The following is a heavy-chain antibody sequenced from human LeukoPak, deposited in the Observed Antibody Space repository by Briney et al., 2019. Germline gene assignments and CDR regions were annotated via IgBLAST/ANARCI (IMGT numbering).Heavy chain of an antibody. CDR1: GFTFSSYA. CDR3: AKDPVYCSSTSCYSSSVGN. V-gene: IGHV3-23*01. Sequence: GGSLRLSCAASGFTFSSYAMIWVRQAPGKGLEWVSAIRGSGGSTYYADSVKGRFTISRDNSKNTLYLQMNSLRAEDTAVYYCAKDPVYCSSTSCYSSSVGNWGQGTLVTVSS. CDR2: IRGSGGST. D-gene: IGHD2-2*01. J-gene: IGHJ4*02.